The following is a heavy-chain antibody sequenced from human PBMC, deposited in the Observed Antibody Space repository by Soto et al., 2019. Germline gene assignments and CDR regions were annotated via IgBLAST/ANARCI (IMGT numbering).Heavy chain of an antibody. D-gene: IGHD3-10*01. CDR3: AEDMENGYNPYYYYGMDV. CDR2: IYSGGST. CDR1: GFTVSSNY. J-gene: IGHJ6*02. V-gene: IGHV3-53*01. Sequence: PGGSLRLSCAASGFTVSSNYMSWVRQAPGKGLEWVSVIYSGGSTYYADSVKGRFTISRDNAKNSLYLQMNSLRAEDTALYYCAEDMENGYNPYYYYGMDVWGQGTTVTVSS.